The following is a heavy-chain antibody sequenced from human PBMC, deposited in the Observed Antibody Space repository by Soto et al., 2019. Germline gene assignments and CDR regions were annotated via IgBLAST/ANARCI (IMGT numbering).Heavy chain of an antibody. CDR1: GGTFSSYG. Sequence: ASVKVSCKASGGTFSSYGISWVRQAPGQGLEWMGWISAYNGNTNYAQKLQGRVTMTTDTSTSTAYMELRSLRSDDTAVYYCARDRGDYYDILTGYRLSPQYFQHWGQGTLVTVSS. CDR2: ISAYNGNT. J-gene: IGHJ1*01. CDR3: ARDRGDYYDILTGYRLSPQYFQH. V-gene: IGHV1-18*04. D-gene: IGHD3-9*01.